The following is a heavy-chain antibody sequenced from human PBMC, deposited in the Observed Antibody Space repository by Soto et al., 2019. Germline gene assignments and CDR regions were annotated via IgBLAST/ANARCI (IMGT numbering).Heavy chain of an antibody. V-gene: IGHV4-30-2*01. CDR1: GGSISSGGYS. CDR2: IYHSGST. D-gene: IGHD2-15*01. Sequence: PSETLSLTCAASGGSISSGGYSWSWIRQPPGKVLEWIVYIYHSGSTYYNPSLKSRVTISVDRSKNQFSLKLSSVTSADTAVYYCARGQVVAAQHWGQGTLVTVSS. CDR3: ARGQVVAAQH. J-gene: IGHJ4*02.